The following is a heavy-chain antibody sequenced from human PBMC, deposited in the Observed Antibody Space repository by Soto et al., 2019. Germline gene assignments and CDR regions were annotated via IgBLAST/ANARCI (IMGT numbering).Heavy chain of an antibody. J-gene: IGHJ6*02. CDR2: IIPIFGTA. V-gene: IGHV1-69*13. Sequence: ASVKVSCKASGGTFSSYAISWVRQAPGQGLEWMGGIIPIFGTANYAQKFQGRVTITADESTSTAYMELSSLRSEDTAVYYCARADSSPTHGYYYGMDVWGQGTTVTVSS. D-gene: IGHD6-13*01. CDR3: ARADSSPTHGYYYGMDV. CDR1: GGTFSSYA.